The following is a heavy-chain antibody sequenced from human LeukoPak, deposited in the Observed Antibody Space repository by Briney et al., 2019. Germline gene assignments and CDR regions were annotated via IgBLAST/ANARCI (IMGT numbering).Heavy chain of an antibody. CDR3: ARRHQTTDYYYYYMDV. D-gene: IGHD4-11*01. CDR2: MNPNSGNT. J-gene: IGHJ6*03. V-gene: IGHV1-8*01. CDR1: GYTFTSYD. Sequence: ASVKVSCKASGYTFTSYDINWVRQATGQGLEWMGWMNPNSGNTGYVQKFQGRVTMTRNTSISTAYMELSSLRSEDTAVYYCARRHQTTDYYYYYMDVWDKGTTVTVSS.